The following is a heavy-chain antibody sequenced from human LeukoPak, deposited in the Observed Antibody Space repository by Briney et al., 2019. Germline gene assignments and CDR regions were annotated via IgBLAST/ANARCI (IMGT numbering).Heavy chain of an antibody. CDR2: IRYDGSNK. J-gene: IGHJ4*02. D-gene: IGHD6-13*01. CDR3: AKDSRGKAAAGTRPLDY. V-gene: IGHV3-30*02. Sequence: PGGSLRLSCAASGFTFSNYGMHWVRQAPGKGLEWVAFIRYDGSNKYFADSLKGRFTISRDNSKNTLYLQMNSLRPEDTAVYYCAKDSRGKAAAGTRPLDYWGQGTLVTVSS. CDR1: GFTFSNYG.